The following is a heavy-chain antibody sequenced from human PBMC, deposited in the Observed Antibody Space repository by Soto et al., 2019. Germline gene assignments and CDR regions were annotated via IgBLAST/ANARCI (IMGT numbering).Heavy chain of an antibody. D-gene: IGHD6-19*01. CDR2: IYYNSGST. CDR3: ARGGIAVAAPPFDY. J-gene: IGHJ4*02. CDR1: GDSISSSY. Sequence: SETLSLTCSVSGDSISSSYWNWIRQPPGKGLEWIGYIYYNSGSTNYRPSLQSRVAISVDTSKNQFSLNLRSVTAADTAVYYCARGGIAVAAPPFDYWGQGTLVTVSS. V-gene: IGHV4-59*01.